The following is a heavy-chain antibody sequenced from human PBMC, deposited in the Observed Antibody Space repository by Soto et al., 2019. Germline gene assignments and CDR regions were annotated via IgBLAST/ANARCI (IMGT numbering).Heavy chain of an antibody. D-gene: IGHD4-17*01. J-gene: IGHJ5*02. V-gene: IGHV4-30-4*01. CDR1: GGSISSGDYY. CDR2: IYYSGST. CDR3: ARGVTTEGIWFDP. Sequence: SETLSLTCTVSGGSISSGDYYWSWIRQPPGKGLEWIGYIYYSGSTYYNPSLKSRVTISVDTSKNQFSLKLSSVTAADTAVYYCARGVTTEGIWFDPWGRGTLVTVSS.